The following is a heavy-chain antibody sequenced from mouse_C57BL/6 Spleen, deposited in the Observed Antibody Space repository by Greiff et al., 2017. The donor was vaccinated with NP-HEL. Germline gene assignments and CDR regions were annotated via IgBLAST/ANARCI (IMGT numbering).Heavy chain of an antibody. Sequence: VQLQQPGAELVKPGASVKMSCKASGYTFTSYWITWVKQRPGQGLEWIGDIYPGSGSTNYNEKFKSKATLTVDTSSSTAYMQLSSLTSEDSAVYYCARSFWDEGGFDYWGQGTTLTVSS. CDR3: ARSFWDEGGFDY. V-gene: IGHV1-55*01. J-gene: IGHJ2*01. D-gene: IGHD4-1*01. CDR2: IYPGSGST. CDR1: GYTFTSYW.